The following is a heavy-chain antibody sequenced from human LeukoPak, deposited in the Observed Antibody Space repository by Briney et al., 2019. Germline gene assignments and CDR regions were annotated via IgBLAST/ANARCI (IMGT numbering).Heavy chain of an antibody. V-gene: IGHV4-59*12. CDR1: GGSISSYY. D-gene: IGHD1-26*01. Sequence: SETLSLTCTVSGGSISSYYWSWIRQPPGKGLEWIGDIYYSGSTNYNPSLKSRVTISVDTSKNQFSLRLSSVTAADTAVYYCAGLTTTAWYFDLWGRGTLVTVSS. CDR2: IYYSGST. J-gene: IGHJ2*01. CDR3: AGLTTTAWYFDL.